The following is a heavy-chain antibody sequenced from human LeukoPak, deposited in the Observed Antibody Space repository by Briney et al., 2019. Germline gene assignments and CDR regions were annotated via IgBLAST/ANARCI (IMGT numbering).Heavy chain of an antibody. Sequence: TSETLPLTCAVYGGSFSGYYWSWIRQPPGKGLEWIGEIYHSGSTNYNPSLKSRVTISVDKSKNQFSLKLSSVTAADTAVYYCARGPAMVRGVYFDYWGQGTLVTVSS. J-gene: IGHJ4*02. D-gene: IGHD3-10*01. CDR1: GGSFSGYY. CDR2: IYHSGST. V-gene: IGHV4-34*01. CDR3: ARGPAMVRGVYFDY.